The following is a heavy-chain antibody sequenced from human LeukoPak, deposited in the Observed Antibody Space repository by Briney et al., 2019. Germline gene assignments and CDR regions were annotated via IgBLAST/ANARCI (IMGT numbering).Heavy chain of an antibody. CDR1: GGSISSSSYY. D-gene: IGHD2-21*02. V-gene: IGHV4-39*02. CDR3: SRDGRHGDQDY. Sequence: SETLSLTCTVSGGSISSSSYYWGWIRQPPGKGLEWIGSIYYSGSTYYNPSLKSRVTISVDTSKNQFSLKLTSVTAADTAVYYVSRDGRHGDQDYRGQGTLVTVSS. J-gene: IGHJ4*02. CDR2: IYYSGST.